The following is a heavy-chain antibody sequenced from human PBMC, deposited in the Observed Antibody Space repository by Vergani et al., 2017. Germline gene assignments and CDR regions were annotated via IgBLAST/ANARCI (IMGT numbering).Heavy chain of an antibody. CDR3: ARDGQAGRWSEGGFDY. D-gene: IGHD2-8*01. V-gene: IGHV1-2*02. CDR1: GYTFTGYY. Sequence: QVQLVQSGAEVKKPGASVKVSCKASGYTFTGYYMHWVRQAPGQGLEWMGWINPNSGGTNYAQKFQGRVTMTRDTSISTADMGLSRLRSDDTAVYYCARDGQAGRWSEGGFDYWGQGTLVTVSS. CDR2: INPNSGGT. J-gene: IGHJ4*02.